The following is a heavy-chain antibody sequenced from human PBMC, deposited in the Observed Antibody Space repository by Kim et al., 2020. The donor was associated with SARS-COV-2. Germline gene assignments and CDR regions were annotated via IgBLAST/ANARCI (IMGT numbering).Heavy chain of an antibody. CDR1: GGTFSSYA. J-gene: IGHJ3*02. CDR2: IIPIFGTA. Sequence: SVKVSCKASGGTFSSYAISWVRQAPGQGLEWMGGIIPIFGTANYAQKFQGRVTITADESTSTAYMELSSLRSEDTAVYYCARVYRWTTVVNHAFDIWGQGTMVTVSS. CDR3: ARVYRWTTVVNHAFDI. V-gene: IGHV1-69*13. D-gene: IGHD4-17*01.